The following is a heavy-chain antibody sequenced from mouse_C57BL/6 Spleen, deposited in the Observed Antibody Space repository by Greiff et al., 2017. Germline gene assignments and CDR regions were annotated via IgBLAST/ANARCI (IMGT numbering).Heavy chain of an antibody. J-gene: IGHJ4*01. Sequence: QVQLQQPGAELVKPGASVKMSCKASGYTFTSYWINWVKQRPGQGLEWIGDIYPGSGSTNYNEKFKSKATLTVDTSSSTAYMQLSSLTSEDSAVYYGAKEGDEGYYSIDYWGQGTSVTVSS. CDR1: GYTFTSYW. D-gene: IGHD3-3*01. CDR3: AKEGDEGYYSIDY. V-gene: IGHV1-55*01. CDR2: IYPGSGST.